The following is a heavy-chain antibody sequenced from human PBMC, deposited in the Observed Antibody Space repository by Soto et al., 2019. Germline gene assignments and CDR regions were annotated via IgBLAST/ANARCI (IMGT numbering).Heavy chain of an antibody. J-gene: IGHJ5*02. CDR2: IYYSGST. V-gene: IGHV4-39*01. CDR3: ARHPRIKIFGVDQTNPCWFGP. Sequence: SGTPYLTRTVSSGSISITSYYGGLISQPPGKGREWIGSIYYSGSTYYNPSLKSRVTISVDTSKNQFSLKLSSVTAADTAVYYCARHPRIKIFGVDQTNPCWFGPWGQGTLVTVSS. D-gene: IGHD3-3*01. CDR1: SGSISITSYY.